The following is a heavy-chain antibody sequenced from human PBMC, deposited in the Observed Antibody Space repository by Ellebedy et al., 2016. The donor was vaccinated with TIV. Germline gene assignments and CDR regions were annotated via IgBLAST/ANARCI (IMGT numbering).Heavy chain of an antibody. CDR1: GYTFSGYY. J-gene: IGHJ5*02. Sequence: ASVKVSXXASGYTFSGYYMHWVRQAPGQGLEWMGWINPNSGGTHYAQNFQGRVTMTRDTSISTAYMELSRLRSDDTAVYYCAREGRQSSAWYGPSWFDPWGQGTLVTVSS. V-gene: IGHV1-2*02. CDR3: AREGRQSSAWYGPSWFDP. CDR2: INPNSGGT. D-gene: IGHD6-19*01.